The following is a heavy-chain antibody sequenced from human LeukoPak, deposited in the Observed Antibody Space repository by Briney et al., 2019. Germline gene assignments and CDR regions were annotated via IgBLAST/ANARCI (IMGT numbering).Heavy chain of an antibody. D-gene: IGHD1-26*01. V-gene: IGHV3-21*01. CDR1: GFTFSSYS. CDR3: ARAGSGSQGSLDY. Sequence: PGGSLRLSCAASGFTFSSYSMNWVRQAPGKGLEWVSSISSSSSYIYYADSVKGRFTISRDNAKNSLYLQMNSLRAEDTAVYYCARAGSGSQGSLDYWGQGTLVTVSS. J-gene: IGHJ4*02. CDR2: ISSSSSYI.